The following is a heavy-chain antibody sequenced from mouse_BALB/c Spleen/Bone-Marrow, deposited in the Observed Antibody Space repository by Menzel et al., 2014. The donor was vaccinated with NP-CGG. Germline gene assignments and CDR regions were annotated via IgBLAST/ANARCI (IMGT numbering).Heavy chain of an antibody. V-gene: IGHV4-1*02. CDR1: GFDFSRYW. CDR3: TRLTYYGLSDY. Sequence: EVKLVESGGGLVQPGGSLKLSCTASGFDFSRYWMSWVRQAPGKGLQWIGEINPESSTINYTPSLKDKFIISRDNAKNTLYLQMSKVRSEDTALYYCTRLTYYGLSDYWGQGTTLTASS. CDR2: INPESSTI. D-gene: IGHD1-2*01. J-gene: IGHJ2*01.